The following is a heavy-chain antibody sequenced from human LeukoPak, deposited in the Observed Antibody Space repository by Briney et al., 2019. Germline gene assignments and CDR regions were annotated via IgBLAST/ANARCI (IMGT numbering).Heavy chain of an antibody. D-gene: IGHD7-27*01. Sequence: SETLSLTCTVSGVSISSYYWTWIRQSAGKGLEWIGRIYTSGSTYYNPSLKSRVTISVDTSKNQFSLKLSSVTAADTAVYYCARGALGTHSYYYYMDVWGKGTTVTVSS. CDR3: ARGALGTHSYYYYMDV. CDR2: IYTSGST. J-gene: IGHJ6*03. V-gene: IGHV4-4*07. CDR1: GVSISSYY.